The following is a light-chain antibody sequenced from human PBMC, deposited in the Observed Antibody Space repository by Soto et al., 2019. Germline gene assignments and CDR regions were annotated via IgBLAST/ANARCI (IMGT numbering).Light chain of an antibody. CDR1: SSSIRSNT. CDR3: AVWDATLNGLV. V-gene: IGLV1-44*01. Sequence: QSVLTQPPSASGTPGQRVTISCSGSSSSIRSNTVNWYQQLPGTAPKLLMYSNDQRPSGVPDRFSGSKSGSSASLAISGLQSEAEAGYYCAVWDATLNGLVFGGGTKLTVL. CDR2: SND. J-gene: IGLJ3*02.